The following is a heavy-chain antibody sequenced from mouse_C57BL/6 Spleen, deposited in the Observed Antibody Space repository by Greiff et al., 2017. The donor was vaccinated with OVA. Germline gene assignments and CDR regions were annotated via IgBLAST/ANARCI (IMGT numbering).Heavy chain of an antibody. CDR2: ISYDGSN. CDR3: AKERGYYYGSSSYYAMDY. D-gene: IGHD1-1*01. Sequence: EVQLQESGPGLVKPSQSLSLTCSVTGYSITSGYYWNWIRQFPGNKLEWMGYISYDGSNNYNPSLKNRISITRDTSKNQFFLKLNSVTTEDTATYYCAKERGYYYGSSSYYAMDYWGQGTSVTVSS. J-gene: IGHJ4*01. CDR1: GYSITSGYY. V-gene: IGHV3-6*01.